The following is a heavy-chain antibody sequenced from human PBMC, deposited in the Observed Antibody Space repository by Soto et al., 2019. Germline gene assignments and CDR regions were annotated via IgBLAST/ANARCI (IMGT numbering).Heavy chain of an antibody. D-gene: IGHD3-10*01. J-gene: IGHJ4*02. CDR3: AKDLGIGSVPH. Sequence: PGGSLRLSCAASGFTFSIYAMSWVGQGPGKGLEWVSAISGSGGSTYYADSVKGRFTISRDNSKNTLYLQMNSLRAEDTAVYYCAKDLGIGSVPHWGQGTLVTVSS. CDR1: GFTFSIYA. CDR2: ISGSGGST. V-gene: IGHV3-23*01.